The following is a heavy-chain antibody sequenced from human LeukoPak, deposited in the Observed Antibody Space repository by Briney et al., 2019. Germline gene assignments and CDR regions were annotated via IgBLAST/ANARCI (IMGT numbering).Heavy chain of an antibody. Sequence: SETLSLTCTVSGASISNSAYHWGWIRQPPGKGLEWIGSINYGGGTHYNPSLKSRVTISVDTSKNQFSLKLSSVTAADTAVYYCAREGELYVAVAGNWFDPWGQGTLVTVSS. CDR1: GASISNSAYH. CDR3: AREGELYVAVAGNWFDP. CDR2: INYGGGT. J-gene: IGHJ5*02. V-gene: IGHV4-39*07. D-gene: IGHD6-19*01.